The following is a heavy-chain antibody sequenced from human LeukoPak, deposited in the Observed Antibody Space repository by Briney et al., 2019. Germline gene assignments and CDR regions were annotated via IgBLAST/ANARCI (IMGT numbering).Heavy chain of an antibody. J-gene: IGHJ2*01. V-gene: IGHV4-34*01. CDR3: ARVPSRYFDL. CDR1: GGSFSGYY. CDR2: INHSGST. Sequence: SETLSLTCAVYGGSFSGYYWNWIRQPPGKGLEWIGEINHSGSTNYNPSLKSRVTISVDTSKNQFSLKLSSVTAADKAVYYCARVPSRYFDLWGRGTLVTVSS.